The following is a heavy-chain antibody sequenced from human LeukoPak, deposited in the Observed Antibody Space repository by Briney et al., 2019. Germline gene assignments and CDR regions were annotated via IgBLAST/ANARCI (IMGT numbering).Heavy chain of an antibody. V-gene: IGHV3-23*01. CDR1: GFTFTSYS. J-gene: IGHJ4*02. CDR2: TSDRGDYT. CDR3: AKKAQYNGNYPLDY. D-gene: IGHD1-26*01. Sequence: GGSRRLSCAASGFTFTSYSMSWVRQAPGKGLEWVSGTSDRGDYTYYADSVKSRFTISRDNSKNTLYLQMNSLRAEDTALYFCAKKAQYNGNYPLDYWGQGTLVTVSS.